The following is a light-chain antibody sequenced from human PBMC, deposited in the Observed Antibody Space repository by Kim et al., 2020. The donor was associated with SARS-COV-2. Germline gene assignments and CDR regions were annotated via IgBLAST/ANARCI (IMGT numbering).Light chain of an antibody. CDR3: QAWDSSTDYV. V-gene: IGLV3-1*01. CDR1: KLGDKY. CDR2: QDS. Sequence: SYELTQPPSVSVSPGQTASITCSGDKLGDKYACWYQQKPGQSPVLVIYQDSKRPSGIPERFSGSNSGNTATLTISGTQAMDEADYYCQAWDSSTDYVFGTWTKVTVL. J-gene: IGLJ1*01.